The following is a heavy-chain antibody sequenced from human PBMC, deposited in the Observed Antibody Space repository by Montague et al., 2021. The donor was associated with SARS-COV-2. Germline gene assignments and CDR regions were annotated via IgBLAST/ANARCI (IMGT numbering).Heavy chain of an antibody. CDR1: GGSFSTYS. CDR3: ARLGDGVVPSPILGVGPYYSYYYMDV. Sequence: SETLPLTCAVHGGSFSTYSWNWIRQPPGKGLEWIGEIHHGGSTNYNPSLKSRVTISADTSKNQFSLKLISVAAADTAVYYCARLGDGVVPSPILGVGPYYSYYYMDVWGKGTTVTVSS. J-gene: IGHJ6*03. D-gene: IGHD3-10*01. V-gene: IGHV4-34*01. CDR2: IHHGGST.